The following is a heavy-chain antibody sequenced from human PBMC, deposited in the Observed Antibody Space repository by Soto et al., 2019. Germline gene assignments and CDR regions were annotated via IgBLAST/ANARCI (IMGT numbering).Heavy chain of an antibody. Sequence: PVGSLRLSCAASGFTFSDYYMSWIRQAPGKGLEWVSYISSSDTIISYADSVKGRFTISRDNAKNSLYLQMNSLRAEDTAVYYCARDLGYYDSSGYFDYWGQGTLVTVS. CDR2: ISSSDTII. D-gene: IGHD3-22*01. CDR3: ARDLGYYDSSGYFDY. J-gene: IGHJ4*02. V-gene: IGHV3-11*01. CDR1: GFTFSDYY.